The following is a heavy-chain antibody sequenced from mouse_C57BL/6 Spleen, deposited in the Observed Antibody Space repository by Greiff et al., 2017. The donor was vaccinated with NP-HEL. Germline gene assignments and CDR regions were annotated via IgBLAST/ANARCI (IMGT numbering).Heavy chain of an antibody. V-gene: IGHV1-64*01. CDR2: IHPNSGST. CDR3: APSPIYYYGSSPYYYAMDY. J-gene: IGHJ4*01. CDR1: GYTFTSYW. Sequence: VQLQQSGAELVKPGASVKLSCKASGYTFTSYWMHWVKQRPGQGLEWIGMIHPNSGSTNYNEKFKSKATLTVDKSSSTAYMQLSSLTSEDSAVYYCAPSPIYYYGSSPYYYAMDYWGQGTSVTVSS. D-gene: IGHD1-1*01.